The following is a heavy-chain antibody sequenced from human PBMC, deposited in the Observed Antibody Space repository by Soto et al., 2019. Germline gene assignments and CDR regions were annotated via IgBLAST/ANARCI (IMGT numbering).Heavy chain of an antibody. CDR1: GFTFDDYA. CDR2: ISWNSGSI. CDR3: AKSPYSSSYAFDI. D-gene: IGHD6-6*01. J-gene: IGHJ3*02. V-gene: IGHV3-9*01. Sequence: EVQLVESGGGLVQPGRSLRLSCAASGFTFDDYAMHWVRQAPGKGLEWVSGISWNSGSIGYADSVKGRFTISRDNAKNFLYLQMNSLRAEDTALYYCAKSPYSSSYAFDIWGQGTMVTVSS.